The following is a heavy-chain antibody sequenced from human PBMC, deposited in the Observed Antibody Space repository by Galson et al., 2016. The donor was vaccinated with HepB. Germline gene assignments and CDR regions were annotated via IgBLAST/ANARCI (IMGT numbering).Heavy chain of an antibody. CDR3: VRGYNGLEV. CDR1: GFTFSDFY. J-gene: IGHJ6*02. CDR2: IRNKVNSYTT. Sequence: SLRLSCAASGFTFSDFYMDWVRQAPVKGLEWVGRIRNKVNSYTTEYAAPVKGRFSISRDESKSSLYLQMNSLTTEDTAVYYCVRGYNGLEVWGQGTTVTVSS. D-gene: IGHD2-2*02. V-gene: IGHV3-72*01.